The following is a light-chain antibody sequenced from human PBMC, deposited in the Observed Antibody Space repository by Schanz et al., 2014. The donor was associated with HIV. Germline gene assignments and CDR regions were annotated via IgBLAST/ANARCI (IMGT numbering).Light chain of an antibody. CDR2: DNT. V-gene: IGLV1-40*01. CDR3: QSYDSSLSGYV. Sequence: QSVLTQPPSVSGAPGQRVTISCTGSSSNMGTGFDVHWYQLLPGTAPKLLIFDNTNRPSGVPDRFSGSKSGTSASLAITGLQAEDEADYYCQSYDSSLSGYVFGTGTKLTVL. CDR1: SSNMGTGFD. J-gene: IGLJ1*01.